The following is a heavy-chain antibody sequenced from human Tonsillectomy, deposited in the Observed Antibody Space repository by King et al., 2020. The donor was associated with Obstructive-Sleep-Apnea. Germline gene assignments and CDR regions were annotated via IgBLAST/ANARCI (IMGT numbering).Heavy chain of an antibody. V-gene: IGHV3-21*01. CDR2: ITSSSTYI. D-gene: IGHD4-17*01. CDR1: GFTFSSYS. CDR3: VSGIGIHGDIYYSDS. Sequence: QLVESGGGLVTPGGSLRLSCTISGFTFSSYSMAWVRQAPGKGLECVSSITSSSTYIYYADSVKGRFTVSRDNAKNSLYLQLDSPKVDDTAVYYCVSGIGIHGDIYYSDSWGQGTLVTVSP. J-gene: IGHJ4*02.